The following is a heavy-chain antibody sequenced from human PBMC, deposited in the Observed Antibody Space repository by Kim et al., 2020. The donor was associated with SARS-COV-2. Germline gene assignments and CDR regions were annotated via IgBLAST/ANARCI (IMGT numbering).Heavy chain of an antibody. CDR2: INAGNGNT. CDR1: GYTFTSYA. V-gene: IGHV1-3*01. CDR3: ARGGITGTTVYFDY. D-gene: IGHD1-20*01. Sequence: ASVKVSCKASGYTFTSYAMHWVRQAPGQRLEWMGWINAGNGNTKYSQKFQDRFTITRDTSASTAYMELSSLRSEDTAVYYCARGGITGTTVYFDYWGQGTLVTVSS. J-gene: IGHJ4*02.